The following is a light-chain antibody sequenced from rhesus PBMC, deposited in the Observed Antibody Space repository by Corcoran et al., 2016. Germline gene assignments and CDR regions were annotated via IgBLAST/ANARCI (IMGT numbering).Light chain of an antibody. CDR3: QQYSDSPLT. Sequence: DIQMTQSPSSLSASVGDRVTITCRASQVINNFFTWYQQKPWKAPKPLIYYASHLETGVPSRFSGSGSGTDYTITINSLQPEDVATYYYQQYSDSPLTFGGGTKVDIK. CDR1: QVINNF. CDR2: YAS. J-gene: IGKJ4*01. V-gene: IGKV1-66*01.